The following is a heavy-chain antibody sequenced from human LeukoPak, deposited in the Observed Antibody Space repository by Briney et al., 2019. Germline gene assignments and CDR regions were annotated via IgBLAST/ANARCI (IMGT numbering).Heavy chain of an antibody. J-gene: IGHJ5*02. V-gene: IGHV1-3*01. D-gene: IGHD6-13*01. CDR1: GYTFTSYA. Sequence: ASVKVSCKASGYTFTSYAMHWVRQAPGQRLEWMGWINAGNGNTKYSQKFQGRVTITRDTSASTAYMELSSLRSEDTAVYYCAREAKDTYSSSWGHNWFDPWGQGTLVTVSS. CDR3: AREAKDTYSSSWGHNWFDP. CDR2: INAGNGNT.